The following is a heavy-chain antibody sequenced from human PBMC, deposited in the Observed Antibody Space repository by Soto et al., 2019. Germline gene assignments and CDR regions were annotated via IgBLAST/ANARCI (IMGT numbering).Heavy chain of an antibody. J-gene: IGHJ4*02. CDR3: ARGEGSGWYFDY. CDR1: VGSFSGYY. CDR2: INHRGST. V-gene: IGHV4-34*01. D-gene: IGHD6-19*01. Sequence: SETLSLTCAVYVGSFSGYYWTWFRQPPGKGLEWIGEINHRGSTSYNPSLKSRVTISVDTSKNQFSLRLSSVTAADTAVYYCARGEGSGWYFDYWGQGTRVT.